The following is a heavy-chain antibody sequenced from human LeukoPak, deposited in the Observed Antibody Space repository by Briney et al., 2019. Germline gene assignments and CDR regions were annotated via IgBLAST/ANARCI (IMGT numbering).Heavy chain of an antibody. D-gene: IGHD4-23*01. CDR2: IWYDGSNK. J-gene: IGHJ4*02. Sequence: GKSLRLSCAASGFTFSGFGMHWVRQAPGKGLEWVAVIWYDGSNKYYADSVKGRFTISRDNPKNTLYVQMSSLRAEDTAVYYCARGRGADYGGNSGYFDYWGQGTLVTVSS. CDR3: ARGRGADYGGNSGYFDY. CDR1: GFTFSGFG. V-gene: IGHV3-33*01.